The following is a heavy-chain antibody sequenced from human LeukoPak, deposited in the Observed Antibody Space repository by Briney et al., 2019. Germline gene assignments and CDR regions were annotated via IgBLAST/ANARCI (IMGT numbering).Heavy chain of an antibody. CDR1: GGSISSYY. J-gene: IGHJ3*02. CDR2: IYYSGST. V-gene: IGHV4-59*01. CDR3: ASTRLGGAFDI. Sequence: SETLSLICTVSGGSISSYYWSWIRQPPGKGLEWIGYIYYSGSTNYNPSLKSRVTISVDTSKNQFSLKLSSVTAADTAVYYCASTRLGGAFDIWGQGTVVTVSS. D-gene: IGHD3-16*01.